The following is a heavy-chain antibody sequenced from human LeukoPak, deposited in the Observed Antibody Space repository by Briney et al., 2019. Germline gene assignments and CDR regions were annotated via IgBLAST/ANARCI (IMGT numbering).Heavy chain of an antibody. CDR3: AREVWQLDQTNWFDP. CDR1: GFTFSSHS. D-gene: IGHD6-6*01. Sequence: GGSLRLSCAASGFTFSSHSMNWVRQAPGKGLEWVSSISSSSSYIYYADSVKGRFTISRDNAKNSLYLQMNSLRAEDTAVYYCAREVWQLDQTNWFDPWGQGTLVTVSS. CDR2: ISSSSSYI. J-gene: IGHJ5*02. V-gene: IGHV3-21*01.